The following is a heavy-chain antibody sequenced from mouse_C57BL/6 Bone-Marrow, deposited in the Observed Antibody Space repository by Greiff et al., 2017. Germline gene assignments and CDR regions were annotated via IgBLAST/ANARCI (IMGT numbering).Heavy chain of an antibody. CDR1: GYTFTSYW. CDR3: ARPYYSNYWYFDV. D-gene: IGHD2-5*01. CDR2: IYPGSGST. V-gene: IGHV1-55*01. Sequence: VQVVESGAELARPGASVKLSCKASGYTFTSYWITWVKQRPGQGLEWIGDIYPGSGSTNYNEKFKSKATLTVDTSSSTAYMQLSSLTSEDSAVYYCARPYYSNYWYFDVWGTGTTVTVSS. J-gene: IGHJ1*03.